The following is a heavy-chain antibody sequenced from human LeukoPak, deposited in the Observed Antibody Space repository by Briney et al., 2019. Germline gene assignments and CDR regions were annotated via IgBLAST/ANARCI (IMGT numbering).Heavy chain of an antibody. CDR2: INHSGST. J-gene: IGHJ5*02. CDR1: GGSFSGCY. CDR3: ARARIAVADRFDP. Sequence: SETLSLTCAVYGGSFSGCYWSWIRQPPGKGLEWIGEINHSGSTNYNPSLKSRVTISVDTSKNQFSLKLSSVTAADTAVYYCARARIAVADRFDPWGQGTLVTVSS. D-gene: IGHD6-19*01. V-gene: IGHV4-34*01.